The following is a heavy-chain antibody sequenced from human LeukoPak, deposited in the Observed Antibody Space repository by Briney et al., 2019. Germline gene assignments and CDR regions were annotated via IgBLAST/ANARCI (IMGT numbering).Heavy chain of an antibody. CDR2: INPSGST. D-gene: IGHD3-22*01. CDR3: ARGRQEISMILVVMTGVSYYLDV. Sequence: SETLSLTCAVYGGSFSGYYWTWIRQSPGRGLEWIGEINPSGSTYYNPSLKSRLTISRDTSKNQFSLRLSSVTAADTAVYYCARGRQEISMILVVMTGVSYYLDVWGIGTTVTVS. J-gene: IGHJ6*03. V-gene: IGHV4-34*01. CDR1: GGSFSGYY.